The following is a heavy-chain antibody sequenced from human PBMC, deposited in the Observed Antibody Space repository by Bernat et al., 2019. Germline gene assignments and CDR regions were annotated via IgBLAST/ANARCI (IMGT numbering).Heavy chain of an antibody. CDR3: GRQYYFDY. CDR2: IRSKAYGVTQ. J-gene: IGHJ4*02. D-gene: IGHD2/OR15-2a*01. V-gene: IGHV3-49*04. CDR1: GFTFGDYD. Sequence: EVQLVESGGGLVQPGRSLRLSCTASGFTFGDYDVSWVRQAPGKGLEWVGFIRSKAYGVTQEYAASVKGRFTITIDDYISIAYLQMNSLKTDDTAVYYCGRQYYFDYWGQGTLVTVSS.